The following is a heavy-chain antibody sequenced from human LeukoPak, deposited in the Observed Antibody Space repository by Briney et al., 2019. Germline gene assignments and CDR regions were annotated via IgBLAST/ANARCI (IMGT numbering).Heavy chain of an antibody. CDR3: AKGVWAPRFDP. CDR1: GTSFSYDY. J-gene: IGHJ5*02. D-gene: IGHD7-27*01. Sequence: SETLSLTCAVYGTSFSYDYWSWIRQPPGEGLEWIGEINHNGGTTYNPSLKSRVTISAEKSKSQFSLKLTSVTAEDTAVYYCAKGVWAPRFDPWGQGTLVTVSS. V-gene: IGHV4-34*01. CDR2: INHNGGT.